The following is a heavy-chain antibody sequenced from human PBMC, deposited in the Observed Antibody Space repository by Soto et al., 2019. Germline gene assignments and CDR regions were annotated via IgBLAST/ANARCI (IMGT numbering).Heavy chain of an antibody. Sequence: SVKVSCKASGYTFTSYGISWVRQAPGQGLEWMGWISAYNGNTNYAQKLQGRVTMTTDTSTSTAYMELRSLRSDDTAVYYCARGRGGYYDSSGYYGDAFDIWGPATMVTVS. V-gene: IGHV1-18*01. CDR2: ISAYNGNT. D-gene: IGHD3-22*01. CDR1: GYTFTSYG. J-gene: IGHJ3*02. CDR3: ARGRGGYYDSSGYYGDAFDI.